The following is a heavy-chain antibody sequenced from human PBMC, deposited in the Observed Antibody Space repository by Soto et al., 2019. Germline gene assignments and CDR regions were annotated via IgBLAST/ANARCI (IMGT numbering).Heavy chain of an antibody. Sequence: GGSLRLSCAASGFNFRSNAMHWVRQAPGKGLEWVAIISDDGNIKYYADSVKGRFSISRDNSKNTVYLQMNSLSVQDTAVYYCAKALDTAMDPLDYWGQGTLVTVSS. D-gene: IGHD5-18*01. CDR1: GFNFRSNA. V-gene: IGHV3-30-3*01. CDR2: ISDDGNIK. CDR3: AKALDTAMDPLDY. J-gene: IGHJ4*02.